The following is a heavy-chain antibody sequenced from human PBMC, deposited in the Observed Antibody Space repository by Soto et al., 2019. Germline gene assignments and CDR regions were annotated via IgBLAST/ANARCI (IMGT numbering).Heavy chain of an antibody. Sequence: PGGSLRLSCAASGFTFSSYAMSWVRQAPGKGLEWDSAISGSGGSTYYADSVKGRFTISRDNSKNTLYLQMNSLRAEDTAVYYCATPRGGHSSSWSWYFDLWGRGTLVTVSS. CDR1: GFTFSSYA. V-gene: IGHV3-23*01. CDR3: ATPRGGHSSSWSWYFDL. D-gene: IGHD6-13*01. CDR2: ISGSGGST. J-gene: IGHJ2*01.